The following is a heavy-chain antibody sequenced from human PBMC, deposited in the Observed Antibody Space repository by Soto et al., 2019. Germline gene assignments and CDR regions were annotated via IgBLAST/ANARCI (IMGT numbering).Heavy chain of an antibody. V-gene: IGHV1-18*01. J-gene: IGHJ4*02. Sequence: QVQLVQSGTVVKKPGASVKVSCKASGYTFTSYAISWVRQAPGQGLEWMGWINPYNGNTNYAQKLQGRVTMTTDTSTSTAYMELRSLRSDDTAVYYCARDTAMALPDAWGQGTLVTVSS. D-gene: IGHD5-18*01. CDR2: INPYNGNT. CDR1: GYTFTSYA. CDR3: ARDTAMALPDA.